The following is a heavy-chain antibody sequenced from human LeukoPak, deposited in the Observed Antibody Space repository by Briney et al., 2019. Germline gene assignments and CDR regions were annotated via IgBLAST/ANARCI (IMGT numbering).Heavy chain of an antibody. CDR2: IYYSGST. CDR1: GGSISSGGYY. Sequence: PSETLSLTCTVSGGSISSGGYYWSWIRQHPGKGLEWIGYIYYSGSTYYNPSLKSRVTISVDTSKNQFSLKLSSVTAADTAVYYCARGSHRLSSGYYFFDYWGQGTLVTVSS. V-gene: IGHV4-31*03. CDR3: ARGSHRLSSGYYFFDY. J-gene: IGHJ4*02. D-gene: IGHD3-22*01.